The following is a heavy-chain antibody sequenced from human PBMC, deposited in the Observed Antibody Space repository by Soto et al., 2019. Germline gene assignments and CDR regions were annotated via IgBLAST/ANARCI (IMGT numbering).Heavy chain of an antibody. CDR3: ARVLGVYIVGAATGWVNY. CDR2: ISAYNGNT. CDR1: GYTFTSYG. J-gene: IGHJ4*02. D-gene: IGHD1-26*01. Sequence: QVQLVQSGAEVKKPGASVKVSCKASGYTFTSYGISWVRQAPGQGLEWMGWISAYNGNTNYAQKLQGRVTMTTDTSKSKAYMELRSVRSDDTAVYYCARVLGVYIVGAATGWVNYWGQGTLVTVSS. V-gene: IGHV1-18*01.